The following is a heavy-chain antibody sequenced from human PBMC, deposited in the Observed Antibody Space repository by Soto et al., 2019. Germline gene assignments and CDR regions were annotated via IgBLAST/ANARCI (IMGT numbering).Heavy chain of an antibody. CDR3: VGAPRYRSGWIYYYYALDV. J-gene: IGHJ6*02. V-gene: IGHV1-46*01. Sequence: QVSLVQSGAEVKKPGTSVRISCKASNFTDNYIHWVRQAPGQGPQWMGIINPNGETTRFAQKFQGRISLTRDTSTGTVYMELSSLKSEDTAIYYCVGAPRYRSGWIYYYYALDVWGQGTTVTVSS. CDR1: NFTDNY. D-gene: IGHD6-19*01. CDR2: INPNGETT.